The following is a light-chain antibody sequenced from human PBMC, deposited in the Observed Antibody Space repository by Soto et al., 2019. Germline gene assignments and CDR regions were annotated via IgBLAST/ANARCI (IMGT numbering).Light chain of an antibody. V-gene: IGKV1-9*01. CDR3: QQLNSYPYT. CDR1: QGISSY. Sequence: DIQLTQSPSFLSASVGDRVTITCRASQGISSYLAWYQQKPGKAPKLLIYAASTLQSGVPSRFSGSGSGTEFTLTISRLQAEDFATYYCQQLNSYPYTFGQGTKLEIK. CDR2: AAS. J-gene: IGKJ2*01.